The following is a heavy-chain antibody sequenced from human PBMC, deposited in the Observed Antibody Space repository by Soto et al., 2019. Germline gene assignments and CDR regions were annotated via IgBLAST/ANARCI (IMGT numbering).Heavy chain of an antibody. J-gene: IGHJ4*02. D-gene: IGHD4-17*01. CDR1: GFTFSSYW. CDR2: IKEDGSEK. CDR3: SRDWVSYGETAALSFDY. V-gene: IGHV3-7*01. Sequence: GGSLRLSCAAPGFTFSSYWMSWVRQAPGKGLEWVADIKEDGSEKYYVDSVKGRFTISRDNAKNSLFLQMNSLRAEDTAVYYCSRDWVSYGETAALSFDYWGQGILVTVSS.